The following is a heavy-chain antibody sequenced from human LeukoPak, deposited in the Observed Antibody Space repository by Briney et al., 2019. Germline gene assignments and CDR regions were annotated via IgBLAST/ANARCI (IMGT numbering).Heavy chain of an antibody. V-gene: IGHV1-46*01. D-gene: IGHD2-21*02. Sequence: GASVKVCCKAFGYTLTSNYMHWVREAPGKGPEWMGRVSPSGGSTTYAQQSQNRVTMTRDMSTSTDYLQLSSLRSEDTAVYYCARVHMYCGGDCYYFDYWGQGTLVTVSS. CDR2: VSPSGGST. CDR3: ARVHMYCGGDCYYFDY. J-gene: IGHJ4*02. CDR1: GYTLTSNY.